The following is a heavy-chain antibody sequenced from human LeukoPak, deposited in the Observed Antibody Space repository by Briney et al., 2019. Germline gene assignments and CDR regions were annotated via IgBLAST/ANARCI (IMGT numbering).Heavy chain of an antibody. Sequence: SETLSLTCAVSGGSISSSNWWSWVRQPPGKGLEWIWEIYHSGSTNYNPSLKSRVTISVDKSKNQFSLKLSSVTAADTAVYYCARGGGRHYDILTGYYKAYFDYWGQGTLVTVSS. CDR1: GGSISSSNW. V-gene: IGHV4-4*02. CDR3: ARGGGRHYDILTGYYKAYFDY. CDR2: IYHSGST. D-gene: IGHD3-9*01. J-gene: IGHJ4*02.